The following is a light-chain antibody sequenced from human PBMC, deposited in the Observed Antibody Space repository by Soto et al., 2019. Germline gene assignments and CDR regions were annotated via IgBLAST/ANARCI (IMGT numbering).Light chain of an antibody. CDR2: DNN. J-gene: IGLJ2*01. CDR3: GTWDSSLSAFVV. V-gene: IGLV1-51*01. Sequence: QSVLTQPPSVSAAPGQKVTISCSGSSSNIGNNYVSWYKQLPGTAPKLLIYDNNKRPSGIPDRFSGSKSGTSATLGITGLQTGDEADYYCGTWDSSLSAFVVFGGGTKVTVL. CDR1: SSNIGNNY.